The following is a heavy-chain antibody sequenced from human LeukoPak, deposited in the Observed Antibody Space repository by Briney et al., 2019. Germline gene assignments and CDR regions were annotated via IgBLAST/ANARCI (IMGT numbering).Heavy chain of an antibody. CDR2: IKSKTDGGTT. D-gene: IGHD3-10*01. CDR3: TTKRYGSGDYYFDY. V-gene: IGHV3-15*01. J-gene: IGHJ4*02. CDR1: GFTFTNAW. Sequence: GGSLRLSSAASGFTFTNAWMSWVRQAPGKGLEWVARIKSKTDGGTTDYAAPVKGRFTSSRDDSKNTLYLQMNSLKTEDTAVYYCTTKRYGSGDYYFDYWGQGTLVTVSS.